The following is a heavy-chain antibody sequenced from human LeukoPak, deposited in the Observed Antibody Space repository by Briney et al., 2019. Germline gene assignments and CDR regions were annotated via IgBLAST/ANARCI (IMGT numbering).Heavy chain of an antibody. J-gene: IGHJ4*02. CDR1: GGSFSGYY. D-gene: IGHD1-26*01. Sequence: SETLSLTCAVYGGSFSGYYWSWIRQPPGKGLEWIGEINHSGSTNYNPSLKSRVTISVDTSKNQFSLKLTSVTAADTAVYYCARVRLAVSGSFHFDYWGQGTLVTVSS. CDR2: INHSGST. V-gene: IGHV4-34*01. CDR3: ARVRLAVSGSFHFDY.